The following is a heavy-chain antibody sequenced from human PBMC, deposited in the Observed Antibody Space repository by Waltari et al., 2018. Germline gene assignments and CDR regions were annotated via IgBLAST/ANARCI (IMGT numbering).Heavy chain of an antibody. CDR2: ISYSGPT. J-gene: IGHJ3*01. Sequence: QLNLQESGPGLVKPSETLLLTCSVSGGSITNNRHYWGWIRQPPGKGLEWTATISYSGPTDYNPSLKSRVTISADTPKKQFALKVSSVTAADTAVYYCATYIGASIGTAAFDVWGQGTMVTVSS. D-gene: IGHD3-16*01. V-gene: IGHV4-39*01. CDR1: GGSITNNRHY. CDR3: ATYIGASIGTAAFDV.